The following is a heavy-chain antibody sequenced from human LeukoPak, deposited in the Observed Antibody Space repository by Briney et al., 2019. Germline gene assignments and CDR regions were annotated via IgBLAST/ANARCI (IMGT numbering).Heavy chain of an antibody. J-gene: IGHJ3*02. Sequence: GWSLRLSCPPSGFTFSTYWMHWLRQAPAKGLVWVSRIITDGSSTGYADSVKGRFTVSTDDAKSTLYLQMSSLRAEDTAVYYCAREEVNIAVAASVPFDMWGRGTMVTVSS. V-gene: IGHV3-74*01. CDR2: IITDGSST. D-gene: IGHD6-19*01. CDR3: AREEVNIAVAASVPFDM. CDR1: GFTFSTYW.